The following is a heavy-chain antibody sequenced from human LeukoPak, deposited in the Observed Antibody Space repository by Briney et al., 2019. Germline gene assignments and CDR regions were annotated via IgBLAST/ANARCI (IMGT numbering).Heavy chain of an antibody. D-gene: IGHD6-13*01. CDR2: IRADGSDK. V-gene: IGHV3-30*02. CDR3: AKTYSNSWYFDY. CDR1: GFTFSAYG. Sequence: GGSLRLSCAAPGFTFSAYGMHWVRQAPGKGLEWVAFIRADGSDKQYADSVKGRFTISRDDSKNTLFLQMNSLRAEDTAVYYCAKTYSNSWYFDYWGRGTLVTVSS. J-gene: IGHJ4*02.